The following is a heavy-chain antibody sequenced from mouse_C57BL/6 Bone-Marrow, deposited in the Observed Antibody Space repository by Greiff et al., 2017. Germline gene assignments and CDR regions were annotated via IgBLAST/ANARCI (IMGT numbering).Heavy chain of an antibody. V-gene: IGHV1-59*01. Sequence: QVHVKQPGAELVRPGTSVKLSCKASGYTFTSYWMHWVKQRPGQGLEWIGVIDPSDSYTNYNQKFKGKATLTVDPSSSTAYMQLTSLTSVDSAVSYCAREIYYGNPFDSWGQGTTLTVSS. CDR2: IDPSDSYT. J-gene: IGHJ2*01. CDR1: GYTFTSYW. D-gene: IGHD2-1*01. CDR3: AREIYYGNPFDS.